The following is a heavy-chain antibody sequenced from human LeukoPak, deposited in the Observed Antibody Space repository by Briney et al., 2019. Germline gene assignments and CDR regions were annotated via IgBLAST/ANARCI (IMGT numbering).Heavy chain of an antibody. CDR3: ASPVFFDI. CDR1: GFTFSSYG. D-gene: IGHD1-14*01. Sequence: GRSLRLSCAASGFTFSSYGMHWVRQAPGKGLEWVAVISYDGSNKYYADSVKGRFTISRDNSKNTLYLQMNSLRAGDTAVYYCASPVFFDIWGQGTMVTVSP. V-gene: IGHV3-30*03. J-gene: IGHJ3*02. CDR2: ISYDGSNK.